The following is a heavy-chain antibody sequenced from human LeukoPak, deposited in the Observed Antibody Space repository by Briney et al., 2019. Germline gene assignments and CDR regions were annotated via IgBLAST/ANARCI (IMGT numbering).Heavy chain of an antibody. CDR1: GFTFSSYE. D-gene: IGHD6-13*01. V-gene: IGHV3-48*03. J-gene: IGHJ4*02. CDR2: ISSSGSTM. CDR3: AGSSWYALDY. Sequence: QPGGSLRLSCAASGFTFSSYEMNWVRQAPGKGLEWISYISSSGSTMYYADSVKGRFTISRDNAKNSLYLQMNSLRAEDTAIYYCAGSSWYALDYWGQGTLVTVSS.